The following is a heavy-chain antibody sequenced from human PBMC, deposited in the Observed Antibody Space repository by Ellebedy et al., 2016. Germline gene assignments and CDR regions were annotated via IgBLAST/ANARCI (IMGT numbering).Heavy chain of an antibody. CDR3: ARLMYFFENSGPFDS. D-gene: IGHD1-26*01. V-gene: IGHV3-7*02. CDR2: IRQDGDEK. Sequence: GGSLRLSCEASGFTFRNYWLAWVRQAPGKGLEWVANIRQDGDEKHYADSVKGRCSISRDNAKNSLDLQMTSLRAENTAVYYCARLMYFFENSGPFDSWGQGARVAVSS. CDR1: GFTFRNYW. J-gene: IGHJ4*02.